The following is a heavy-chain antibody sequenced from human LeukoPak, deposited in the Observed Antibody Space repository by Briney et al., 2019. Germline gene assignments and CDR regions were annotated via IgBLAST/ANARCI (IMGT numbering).Heavy chain of an antibody. CDR3: ARPYSSGWYEFDY. D-gene: IGHD6-19*01. J-gene: IGHJ4*02. V-gene: IGHV3-48*03. CDR2: ISSSGSTI. CDR1: GFTFGSYE. Sequence: GGSLRLSCAASGFTFGSYEMNWVRQAPGKGLEWVSYISSSGSTIYYADSVKGRFTISRDNAKNSLYLQMNSLRAEDTAVYYCARPYSSGWYEFDYWGQGTLVTVSS.